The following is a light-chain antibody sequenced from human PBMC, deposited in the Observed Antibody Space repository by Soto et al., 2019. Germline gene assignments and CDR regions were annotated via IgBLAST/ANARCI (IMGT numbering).Light chain of an antibody. CDR3: QQYNNWPT. V-gene: IGKV3-15*01. CDR2: GAS. J-gene: IGKJ3*01. Sequence: EIVMTQSPATLSVSPGERATLSCRASQSVNSNLAWYQQKPGQAPRLLIYGASTRATGIPARFSASGSGTDITLTITTLTTEEFAVYYCQQYNNWPTSGPGSKVDI. CDR1: QSVNSN.